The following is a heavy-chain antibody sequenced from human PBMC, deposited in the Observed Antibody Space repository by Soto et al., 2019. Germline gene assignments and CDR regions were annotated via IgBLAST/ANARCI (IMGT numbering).Heavy chain of an antibody. CDR3: AGSYKYGSGTFDAFDI. J-gene: IGHJ3*02. CDR2: IIPIFGTT. D-gene: IGHD3-10*01. CDR1: GGTFSSYA. V-gene: IGHV1-69*01. Sequence: QVQLVQSGTEVKKPGSSVKVSCKASGGTFSSYAISWVRQAPGQGLEWMGGIIPIFGTTNYAQRFHCRVSITADESKSTTDMELSSLRSEATAVYYCAGSYKYGSGTFDAFDIWGQGTLVTVSS.